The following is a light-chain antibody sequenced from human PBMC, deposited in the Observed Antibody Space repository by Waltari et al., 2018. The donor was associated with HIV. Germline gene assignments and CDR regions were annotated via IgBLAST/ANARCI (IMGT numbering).Light chain of an antibody. CDR1: QNIKIY. CDR2: AAS. J-gene: IGKJ3*01. V-gene: IGKV1-39*01. CDR3: QQNYNVPFT. Sequence: DIQMTQSPFSLSASVADRVTITCRTSQNIKIYLNWYQQKPGKAPKLLISAASTLESGVPSRFSVSGSGTDFTLTISSLQPEDFATYYCQQNYNVPFTFGPGTKVDFK.